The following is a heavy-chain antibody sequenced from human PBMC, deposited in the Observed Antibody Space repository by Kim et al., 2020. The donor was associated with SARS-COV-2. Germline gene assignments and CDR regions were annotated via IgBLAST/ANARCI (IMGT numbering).Heavy chain of an antibody. CDR3: ARAFPGYYDSSGYYYFDY. D-gene: IGHD3-22*01. J-gene: IGHJ4*02. V-gene: IGHV4-31*02. Sequence: KSRVTISVDTSKNQFSLKLSSVTAADTAVYYCARAFPGYYDSSGYYYFDYWGQGTLVTVSS.